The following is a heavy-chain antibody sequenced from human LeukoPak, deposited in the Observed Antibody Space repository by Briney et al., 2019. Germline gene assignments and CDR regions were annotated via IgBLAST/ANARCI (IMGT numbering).Heavy chain of an antibody. CDR2: IYYSGST. CDR1: GGSFSSGSYY. D-gene: IGHD6-13*01. Sequence: SETLSLTCTVSGGSFSSGSYYWSWIRQPPGKGLEWIGYIYYSGSTNDNPSLKSRVTISVDTSKNQFSLKLSSVTAADTAVYYCAREGSSWFDYWGQGTLVTVSS. V-gene: IGHV4-61*01. J-gene: IGHJ4*02. CDR3: AREGSSWFDY.